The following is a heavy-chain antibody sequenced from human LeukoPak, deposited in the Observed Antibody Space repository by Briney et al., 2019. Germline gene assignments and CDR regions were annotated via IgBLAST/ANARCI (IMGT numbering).Heavy chain of an antibody. D-gene: IGHD6-19*01. CDR2: INPSGGST. J-gene: IGHJ4*02. CDR1: GYTFTSYY. CDR3: ARVSGLTVAGRTGFDY. Sequence: GASVKVSCKASGYTFTSYYMHWVRQAPGQGLEWMGIINPSGGSTSYAQKFQGRVTMTRDMSTSTVYMELSSLRSEDTAVYYCARVSGLTVAGRTGFDYWGQGTLVTVSS. V-gene: IGHV1-46*01.